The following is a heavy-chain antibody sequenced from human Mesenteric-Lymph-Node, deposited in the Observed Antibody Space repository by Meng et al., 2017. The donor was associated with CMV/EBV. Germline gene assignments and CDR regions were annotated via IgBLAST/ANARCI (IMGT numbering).Heavy chain of an antibody. V-gene: IGHV3-11*06. Sequence: GESLKISCAASGFTFNDYYMSWIRQAPGKGLEWVSSISSSSSYIYYADSVKGRFTISRDNAKNPLYLQMNSLRAEDTAVYYCARGEWLEEYQLLYRDYYYGMDVWGQGTTVTVSS. CDR3: ARGEWLEEYQLLYRDYYYGMDV. CDR1: GFTFNDYY. D-gene: IGHD2-2*02. J-gene: IGHJ6*02. CDR2: ISSSSSYI.